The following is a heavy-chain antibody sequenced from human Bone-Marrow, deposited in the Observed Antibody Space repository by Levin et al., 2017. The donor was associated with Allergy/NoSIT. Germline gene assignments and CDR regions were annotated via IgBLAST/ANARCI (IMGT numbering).Heavy chain of an antibody. Sequence: GGSLRLSCAASGFTFSSYSMNWVRQAPGKGLEWVSSISSSSSYIYYADSVKGRFTISRDNAKNSLYLQMNSLRAEDTAVYYCARDMSDFWSGPYARNAFDIWGQGTMVTVSS. D-gene: IGHD3-3*01. CDR2: ISSSSSYI. J-gene: IGHJ3*02. V-gene: IGHV3-21*01. CDR3: ARDMSDFWSGPYARNAFDI. CDR1: GFTFSSYS.